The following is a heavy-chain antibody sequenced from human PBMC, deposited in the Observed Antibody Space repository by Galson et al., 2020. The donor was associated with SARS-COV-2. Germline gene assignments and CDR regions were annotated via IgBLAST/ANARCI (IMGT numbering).Heavy chain of an antibody. V-gene: IGHV3-7*01. CDR2: IKQDGSEK. CDR3: ARDTVSSSWYSGGRYYYYYYMDV. D-gene: IGHD6-13*01. CDR1: GFTFSSYW. Sequence: GGSLRLSCAASGFTFSSYWMSWVRQAPGKGLEWVANIKQDGSEKYYVDSVKGRFTISRDNAKNSLYLQMNSLRAEDTAVYYCARDTVSSSWYSGGRYYYYYYMDVWGKGTTVTVSS. J-gene: IGHJ6*03.